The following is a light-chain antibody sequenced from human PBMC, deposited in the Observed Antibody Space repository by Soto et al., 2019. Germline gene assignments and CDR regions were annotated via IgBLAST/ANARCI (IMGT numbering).Light chain of an antibody. CDR3: QQYKNYSPST. J-gene: IGKJ2*01. Sequence: AIQMTQSPSSLSASVGDRVTITCRASQGIRNDLGWYQQKPGKAPKLLIYAASSLQSGVPSRFSGSGSETEFTLTITSLQPEDFATYYCQQYKNYSPSTFGQGTKLDI. CDR2: AAS. CDR1: QGIRND. V-gene: IGKV1-6*01.